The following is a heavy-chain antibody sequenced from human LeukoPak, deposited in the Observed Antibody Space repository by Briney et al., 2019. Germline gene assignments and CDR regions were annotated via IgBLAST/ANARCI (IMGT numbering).Heavy chain of an antibody. Sequence: GGSLRLSCAASGFTFSSYGMHWVRQAPGKGLEWVAVIWYGGSNKYYADSVKGRFTISRDNSKNTLYLQMNSLRAEDTAVYYCAKDNRYGSGSGVDPWGQGTLVTVSS. V-gene: IGHV3-33*06. D-gene: IGHD3-10*01. CDR2: IWYGGSNK. CDR1: GFTFSSYG. J-gene: IGHJ5*02. CDR3: AKDNRYGSGSGVDP.